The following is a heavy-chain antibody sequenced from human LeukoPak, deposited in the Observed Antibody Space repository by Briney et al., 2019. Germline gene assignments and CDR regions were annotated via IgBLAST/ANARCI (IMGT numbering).Heavy chain of an antibody. D-gene: IGHD2-2*01. CDR3: ARYPVVPAAIDY. CDR1: GFTFSDYG. CDR2: INHSGST. V-gene: IGHV4-34*01. Sequence: GSLRPSCAASGFTFSDYGMNWVRQAPGKGLEWIGEINHSGSTNYNPSLKSRVTISVDTSKNQFSLKLSSVTAADTAVYYCARYPVVPAAIDYWGQGTLVTVSS. J-gene: IGHJ4*02.